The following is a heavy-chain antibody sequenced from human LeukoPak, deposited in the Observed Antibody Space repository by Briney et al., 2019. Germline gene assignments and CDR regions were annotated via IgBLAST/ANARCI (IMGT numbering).Heavy chain of an antibody. CDR1: GGSFSGYY. J-gene: IGHJ6*02. Sequence: SETLSLTCAVYGGSFSGYYWSWIRQPPEKGLEWIGEINHSGSTNYNPSLKSRVTISVDTSKNQFSLKLSSVTAADTAVYYCARVRGQLRAYYYYGMDVWGQGTTVTVSS. V-gene: IGHV4-34*01. CDR2: INHSGST. D-gene: IGHD6-13*01. CDR3: ARVRGQLRAYYYYGMDV.